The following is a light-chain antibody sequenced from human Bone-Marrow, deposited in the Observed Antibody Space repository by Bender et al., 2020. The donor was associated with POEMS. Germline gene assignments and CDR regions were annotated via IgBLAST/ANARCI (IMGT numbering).Light chain of an antibody. J-gene: IGLJ2*01. CDR3: QSYDRSLSGVV. CDR1: SSNIGAYYD. Sequence: QSVLTQPPSVSGAPGQRVTISCTGSSSNIGAYYDVHWYQQLPGTAPKLLIYANTNRPSGVPDRFSGSKSGTSASLAITGLQAEDEADYYCQSYDRSLSGVVFGGGTKLTVL. V-gene: IGLV1-40*01. CDR2: ANT.